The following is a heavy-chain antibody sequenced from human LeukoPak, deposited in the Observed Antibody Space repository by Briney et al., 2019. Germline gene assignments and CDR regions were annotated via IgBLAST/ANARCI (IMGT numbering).Heavy chain of an antibody. J-gene: IGHJ4*02. CDR2: INGSGGST. CDR3: AKDLDCSGGSCYSGGGFDY. CDR1: GFTFSSYA. D-gene: IGHD2-15*01. Sequence: GGSLRLSCAASGFTFSSYAMSWVRQAPGKGREWVSAINGSGGSTYYADSVKGRFTISRDNSKNTLYLQMNSLRAEDTAVYYCAKDLDCSGGSCYSGGGFDYWGQGTLVTVSS. V-gene: IGHV3-23*01.